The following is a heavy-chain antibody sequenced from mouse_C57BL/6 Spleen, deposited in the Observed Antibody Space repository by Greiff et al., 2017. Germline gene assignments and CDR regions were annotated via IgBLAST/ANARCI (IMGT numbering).Heavy chain of an antibody. V-gene: IGHV1-15*01. CDR3: RGGGLGRGSWFAY. CDR2: IDPETGGT. CDR1: GYTFTDYE. J-gene: IGHJ3*01. Sequence: QVQLQQSGAELVRPGASVTLSCKASGYTFTDYEMHWVKQTPVHGLEWIGAIDPETGGTAYNQKVKGKAILTADKSSSTAYMELRSLTSEDSAVFYCRGGGLGRGSWFAYWGQGTLVTVSA. D-gene: IGHD2-4*01.